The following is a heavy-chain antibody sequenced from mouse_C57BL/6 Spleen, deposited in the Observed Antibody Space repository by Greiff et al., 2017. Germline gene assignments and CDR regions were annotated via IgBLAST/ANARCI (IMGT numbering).Heavy chain of an antibody. V-gene: IGHV5-16*01. CDR3: ARELNWYFDV. Sequence: EVKLMESEGGLVQPGSSMKLSCTASGFTFSDYYMAWVRQVPEKGLEWVANINYDGSSTYYLDSLKSRFIISRDNAKHILYLQMSSLKSEDTATYYCARELNWYFDVWGTGTTVTVSS. CDR1: GFTFSDYY. CDR2: INYDGSST. J-gene: IGHJ1*03.